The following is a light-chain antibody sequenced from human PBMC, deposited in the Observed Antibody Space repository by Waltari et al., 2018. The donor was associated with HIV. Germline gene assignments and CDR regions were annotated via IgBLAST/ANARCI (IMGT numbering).Light chain of an antibody. CDR3: QQRSNWPPWT. Sequence: PGERATLSCRASQSVNNYLAWYQHKPGQVPRLLIYDASNRATGIPARFSGSGSGTDFTLTISSLEPEDFAVYYCQQRSNWPPWTFGQGTKVEIK. J-gene: IGKJ1*01. CDR2: DAS. CDR1: QSVNNY. V-gene: IGKV3-11*01.